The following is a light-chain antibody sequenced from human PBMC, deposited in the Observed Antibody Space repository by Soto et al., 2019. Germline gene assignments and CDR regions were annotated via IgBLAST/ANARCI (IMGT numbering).Light chain of an antibody. CDR2: AAS. V-gene: IGKV1-12*02. CDR3: QQAKSFPWT. J-gene: IGKJ1*01. Sequence: DIQVTQSPSAVSAAVGDRVTITCRASQDIASWLVWYQQQPGKAPKVLMFAASSLQDGVPSRFSGSGYGTDFTLSISSLQPEDFATDYCQQAKSFPWTFGQGTKVEIK. CDR1: QDIASW.